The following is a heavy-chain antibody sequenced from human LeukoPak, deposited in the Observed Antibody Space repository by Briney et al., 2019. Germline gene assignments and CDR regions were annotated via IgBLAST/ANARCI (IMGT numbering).Heavy chain of an antibody. CDR1: GGSISRHY. J-gene: IGHJ5*02. Sequence: SETVSLTCTVSGGSISRHYWSWIRQPPGKGLEWIGYIYYSGSTNYNPSLKSRVTISVDTSKNQFSLKLSSVTAADTAVYYCARDSGYYDILTGYHNWFDPWGQGTLVTVSS. V-gene: IGHV4-59*11. CDR3: ARDSGYYDILTGYHNWFDP. D-gene: IGHD3-9*01. CDR2: IYYSGST.